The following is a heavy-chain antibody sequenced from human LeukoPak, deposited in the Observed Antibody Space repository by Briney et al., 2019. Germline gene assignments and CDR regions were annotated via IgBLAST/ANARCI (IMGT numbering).Heavy chain of an antibody. Sequence: PGGSLRLSCAASGFTFSSYAMSWVRQAPGKGLEWVSAISGSGGSTCYADSVKGRFTISRDNSKNTLYLQMNSLRAEDTAVYYCAKDPFENYYDSSGYYYGEYYFDYWGQGTLVTVSS. CDR2: ISGSGGST. CDR1: GFTFSSYA. CDR3: AKDPFENYYDSSGYYYGEYYFDY. J-gene: IGHJ4*02. D-gene: IGHD3-22*01. V-gene: IGHV3-23*01.